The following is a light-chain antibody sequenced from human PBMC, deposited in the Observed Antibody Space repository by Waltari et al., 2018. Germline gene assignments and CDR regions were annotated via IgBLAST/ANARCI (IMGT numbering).Light chain of an antibody. V-gene: IGLV3-21*03. J-gene: IGLJ2*01. CDR1: NIGSKS. CDR2: DDS. CDR3: QVWDSSSDHVV. Sequence: SYVLTQPPSVSVAPGKTARITWGGNNIGSKSVHWYQQKPGQAPVLVVYDDSDRPSGSPERFSGSNSGNTATLTISRVEAGDEADYYCQVWDSSSDHVVFGGGTKLTVL.